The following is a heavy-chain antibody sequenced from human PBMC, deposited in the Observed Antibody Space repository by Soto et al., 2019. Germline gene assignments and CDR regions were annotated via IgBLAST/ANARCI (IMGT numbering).Heavy chain of an antibody. J-gene: IGHJ4*02. CDR2: TSYDGRNK. CDR1: GFTFTNYG. CDR3: AKESSPPYCGGGSCYLGGWGY. D-gene: IGHD2-15*01. Sequence: QVQLVESGGDVVQPGGSLRLSCAGSGFTFTNYGMHWVRQARGKGLEWVALTSYDGRNKYYADSVKGRFTISRDNSKNTLYLQMTSLRAEDTAVYYCAKESSPPYCGGGSCYLGGWGYWGQGTLVTVSS. V-gene: IGHV3-30*18.